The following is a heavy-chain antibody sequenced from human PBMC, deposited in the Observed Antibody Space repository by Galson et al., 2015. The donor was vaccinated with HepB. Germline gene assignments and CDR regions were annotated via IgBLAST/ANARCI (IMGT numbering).Heavy chain of an antibody. Sequence: SLRLSCATSGFPFSSYAIHWVRQAPGKGLEWVSGIGGSGATTFYADSVKGRFTISRDNSKNTLYLQMNSLRAEDTALYYCAKDPHVRDYWYFDLWGRGTLVTVSS. CDR2: IGGSGATT. V-gene: IGHV3-23*01. D-gene: IGHD5-24*01. CDR3: AKDPHVRDYWYFDL. CDR1: GFPFSSYA. J-gene: IGHJ2*01.